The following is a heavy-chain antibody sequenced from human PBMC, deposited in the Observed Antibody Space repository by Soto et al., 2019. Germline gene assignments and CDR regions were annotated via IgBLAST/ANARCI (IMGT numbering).Heavy chain of an antibody. CDR2: IYHSGST. J-gene: IGHJ5*02. D-gene: IGHD3-10*01. V-gene: IGHV4-38-2*01. CDR3: ARVVGFITMVRGVARGNWFDP. CDR1: GYSISRGYY. Sequence: SETLSLTCAVSGYSISRGYYWGWIRQPPGKGLEWIGSIYHSGSTYYNPSLKSRVTISVDASKNQFSLKLSSVTAADTAVYYCARVVGFITMVRGVARGNWFDPWGQGALVTVSS.